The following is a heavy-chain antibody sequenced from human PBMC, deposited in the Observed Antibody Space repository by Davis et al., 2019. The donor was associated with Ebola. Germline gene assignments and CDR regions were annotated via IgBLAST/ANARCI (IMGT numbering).Heavy chain of an antibody. CDR2: INAGNGNT. Sequence: AVSVKVSCKASGYTFTSYAMHWVRQAPGQRLEWMGWINAGNGNTKYSQKFQGRVTITRDTSASTAYMELSSLRSEDTAGYYCAVEGYCTNGVCLRGGAFDYWGQGTLVTVSS. D-gene: IGHD2-8*01. CDR3: AVEGYCTNGVCLRGGAFDY. J-gene: IGHJ4*02. CDR1: GYTFTSYA. V-gene: IGHV1-3*01.